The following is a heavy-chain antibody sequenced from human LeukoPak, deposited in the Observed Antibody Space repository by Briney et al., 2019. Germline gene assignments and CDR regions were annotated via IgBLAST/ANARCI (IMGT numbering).Heavy chain of an antibody. CDR3: ARGRGYYDSSGYPVGHFDY. CDR2: IIPIFGTA. CDR1: GGTFSSYA. J-gene: IGHJ4*02. Sequence: SVKVSCKASGGTFSSYAISWVRQAPGQGLEWMGGIIPIFGTANYAQKFQGRVTITTDESTSTAYMELSSLRSEDTAVYYCARGRGYYDSSGYPVGHFDYWGQGTLVTVSS. V-gene: IGHV1-69*05. D-gene: IGHD3-22*01.